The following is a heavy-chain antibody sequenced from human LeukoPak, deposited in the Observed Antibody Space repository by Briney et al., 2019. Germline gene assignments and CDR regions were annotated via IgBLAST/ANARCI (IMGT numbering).Heavy chain of an antibody. V-gene: IGHV4-4*07. J-gene: IGHJ6*02. Sequence: SETLSLTCTVSGGSISSCYWSWIRQPAGKGLEWIGRIYTSGSTNYNPSLKSRVTMSVDTSKNQFSLKLSSVTAADTAVYYCARDDQTLSLPYYYYGMDVWGQGTTVTVSS. CDR3: ARDDQTLSLPYYYYGMDV. CDR2: IYTSGST. CDR1: GGSISSCY.